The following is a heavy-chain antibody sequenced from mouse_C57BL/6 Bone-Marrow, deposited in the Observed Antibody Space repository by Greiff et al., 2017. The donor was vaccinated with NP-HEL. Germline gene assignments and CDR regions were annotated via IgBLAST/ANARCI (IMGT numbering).Heavy chain of an antibody. CDR2: IDPSDSYT. V-gene: IGHV1-59*01. CDR1: GYTFTSYW. D-gene: IGHD1-1*01. CDR3: ASITTVVGNAY. Sequence: QVQLQQPGAELVRPGTSVKLSCKASGYTFTSYWMHWVKQRPGQGLEWIGVIDPSDSYTNYNQKFKGKATLTVDTSSSTAYMQLSSLTSEDSAVYYCASITTVVGNAYWGQGTLVTVSA. J-gene: IGHJ3*01.